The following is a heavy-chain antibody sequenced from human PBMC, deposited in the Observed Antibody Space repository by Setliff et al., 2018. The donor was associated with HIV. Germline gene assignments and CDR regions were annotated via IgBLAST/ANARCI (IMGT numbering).Heavy chain of an antibody. D-gene: IGHD5-12*01. V-gene: IGHV3-48*01. Sequence: PGGSLRLSCVGSGFVFSDHSLHWVRQAPGEGLEWLSYISATGTTVSYADSVRGRFIISRDSVRNVLYLQMNSLRAEDTAVYYCARDWRHGYDLNFDYWGQGTLVTVSS. CDR1: GFVFSDHS. J-gene: IGHJ4*02. CDR2: ISATGTTV. CDR3: ARDWRHGYDLNFDY.